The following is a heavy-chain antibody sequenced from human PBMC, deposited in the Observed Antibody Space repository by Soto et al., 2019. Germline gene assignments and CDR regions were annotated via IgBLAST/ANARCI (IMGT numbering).Heavy chain of an antibody. D-gene: IGHD2-15*01. CDR3: ARDRPSRRYCSGGSCYSGLGY. Sequence: SCAASGFTFSSYAMSWVRQAPGKGLEWVSYISSSSSTIYYADSVKGRFTISRDNAKNSLYLQMNSLRAEDTAVYYCARDRPSRRYCSGGSCYSGLGYWGQGTLVTVSS. CDR2: ISSSSSTI. CDR1: GFTFSSYA. J-gene: IGHJ4*02. V-gene: IGHV3-48*01.